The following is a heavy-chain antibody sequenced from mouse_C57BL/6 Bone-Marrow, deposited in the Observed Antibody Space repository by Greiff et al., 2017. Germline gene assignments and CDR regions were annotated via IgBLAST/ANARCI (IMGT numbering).Heavy chain of an antibody. CDR2: ISYDGSN. J-gene: IGHJ2*01. CDR1: GYSITSGYY. Sequence: EVQLVESGPGLVKPSQSLSLTCSVTGYSITSGYYWNWIRQFPGNKLEWMGYISYDGSNNYNPSLKNRISITRDTSKNQFFLKLNSVTTEDTATYYCARDHYGSSYDYFDYWGQGTTLTVSS. V-gene: IGHV3-6*01. D-gene: IGHD1-1*01. CDR3: ARDHYGSSYDYFDY.